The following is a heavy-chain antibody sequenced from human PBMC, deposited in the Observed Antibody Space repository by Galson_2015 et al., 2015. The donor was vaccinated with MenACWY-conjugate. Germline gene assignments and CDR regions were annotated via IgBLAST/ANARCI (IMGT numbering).Heavy chain of an antibody. V-gene: IGHV3-53*01. D-gene: IGHD3-10*01. CDR3: VRGAEYGSGSYSVGEY. J-gene: IGHJ4*02. CDR1: GFTVSTNY. Sequence: SLRLSCAASGFTVSTNYMNWVRQAPGKGLQWVSDIYPGGNTYYVDSVEGRFTISRDHSKNTLYLQMNSLRDDDTAVYYCVRGAEYGSGSYSVGEYWGQGTLVTVSS. CDR2: IYPGGNT.